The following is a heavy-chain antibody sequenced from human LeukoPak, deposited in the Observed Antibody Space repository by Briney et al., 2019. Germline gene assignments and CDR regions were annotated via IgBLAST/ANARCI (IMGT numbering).Heavy chain of an antibody. Sequence: SETLSLTCAVYGGSFSGYYWSWIRQPPGKGLEWIGEINHSGSTNYNPSLKSRVTISVDTSKNQFSLKLSSVTAADTAVYYCARDGVAAADPFDYWGQGTLVTDSS. J-gene: IGHJ4*02. CDR2: INHSGST. V-gene: IGHV4-34*01. D-gene: IGHD6-13*01. CDR3: ARDGVAAADPFDY. CDR1: GGSFSGYY.